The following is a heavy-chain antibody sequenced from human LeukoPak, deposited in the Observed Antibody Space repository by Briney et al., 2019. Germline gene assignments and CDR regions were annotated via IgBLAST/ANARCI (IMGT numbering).Heavy chain of an antibody. Sequence: VASVKVSCKASGGTFSSYAISWVRQAPGQGLEWMGGIIPIFGTANYAQKFQGRVTITADESTSTAYMELSSLRSEDTAVYYCARGNDIVVVPAAIIPSGIFDYWGQGTLVTVSS. CDR3: ARGNDIVVVPAAIIPSGIFDY. V-gene: IGHV1-69*13. D-gene: IGHD2-2*02. CDR1: GGTFSSYA. J-gene: IGHJ4*02. CDR2: IIPIFGTA.